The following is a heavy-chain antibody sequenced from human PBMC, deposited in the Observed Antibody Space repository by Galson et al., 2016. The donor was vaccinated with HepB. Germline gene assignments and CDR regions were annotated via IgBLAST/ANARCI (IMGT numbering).Heavy chain of an antibody. V-gene: IGHV3-23*01. CDR3: AKDRRALAVAGFPDY. Sequence: SLRLSCAASLFSFRTSAMSWVRQASGKGPEWVSLISTDGDDTYYADSVEGRFTISRDNSKNTPYLQMSSLRTEDTAVYYCAKDRRALAVAGFPDYWGQGTLVTVSS. CDR2: ISTDGDDT. J-gene: IGHJ4*02. CDR1: LFSFRTSA. D-gene: IGHD6-19*01.